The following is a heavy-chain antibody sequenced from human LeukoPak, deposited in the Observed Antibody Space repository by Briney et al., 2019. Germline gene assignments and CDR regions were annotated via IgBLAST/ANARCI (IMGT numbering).Heavy chain of an antibody. Sequence: SVKVSCKASGGTFSSYAISWVRQAPGQGLEWMGGIIPIFGTANYAQKFQGRVTITADESTSTAYMELSSLRSEDTAVYYCATGRYWNDGFDYWGQGTLVTVSS. D-gene: IGHD1-1*01. V-gene: IGHV1-69*13. J-gene: IGHJ4*02. CDR1: GGTFSSYA. CDR2: IIPIFGTA. CDR3: ATGRYWNDGFDY.